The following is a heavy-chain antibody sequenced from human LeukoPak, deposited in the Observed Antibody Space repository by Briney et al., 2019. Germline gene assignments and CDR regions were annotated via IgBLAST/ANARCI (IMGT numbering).Heavy chain of an antibody. CDR2: IRYDGSNK. CDR3: ASRYSGSYYNEYYFDY. J-gene: IGHJ4*02. V-gene: IGHV3-30*02. Sequence: GGSLRLSCAASGFTFSSYGMHWVRQAPGKGLEWVAFIRYDGSNKYYADSVKGRFTISRDNSKNTLYLQMNSLRAEDTAVYYCASRYSGSYYNEYYFDYWGQGTLVTVSS. D-gene: IGHD1-26*01. CDR1: GFTFSSYG.